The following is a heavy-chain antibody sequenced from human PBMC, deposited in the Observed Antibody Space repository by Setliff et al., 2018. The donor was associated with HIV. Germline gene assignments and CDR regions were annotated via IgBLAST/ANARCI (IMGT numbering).Heavy chain of an antibody. D-gene: IGHD3-22*01. Sequence: PGGSLRLSCAASGFTFSIYEMNWVRQAPGKGLELVSAISGSGESTYYAGSVKGRFTISRDNSKNTLFLQMNSLRAEDTAVYYCARGFPRHYYDSGGYYYFDNWGQGTLVTVSS. V-gene: IGHV3-23*01. CDR2: ISGSGEST. CDR3: ARGFPRHYYDSGGYYYFDN. J-gene: IGHJ4*02. CDR1: GFTFSIYE.